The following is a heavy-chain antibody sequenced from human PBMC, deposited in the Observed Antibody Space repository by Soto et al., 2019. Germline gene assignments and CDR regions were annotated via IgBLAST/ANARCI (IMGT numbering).Heavy chain of an antibody. CDR1: GGSCSDYY. J-gene: IGHJ4*02. Sequence: SQPMPVTCAVDGGSCSDYYWSWISQPPGKGLEWSGEINHSGSTNYNPSLKSRVTISVDTSKNQFSLKLSSVTAADTAVYYCARVIGSGSHLASWGQGTLVTVSS. CDR3: ARVIGSGSHLAS. D-gene: IGHD3-10*01. CDR2: INHSGST. V-gene: IGHV4-34*01.